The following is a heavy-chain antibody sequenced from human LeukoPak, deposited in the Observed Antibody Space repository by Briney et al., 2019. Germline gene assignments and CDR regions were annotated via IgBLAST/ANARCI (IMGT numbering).Heavy chain of an antibody. J-gene: IGHJ4*02. Sequence: SQTLSLACTVSGVSISRNYYYWAWIPQPPGEGLEMTGYVNFTDSTFYNSSPKRRVTISADTSQNQFTLSLTAVTAAGTAVYYCATLGILRGVGCNLATHFDFWGQGTLVTVSS. D-gene: IGHD3-10*01. V-gene: IGHV4-39*01. CDR3: ATLGILRGVGCNLATHFDF. CDR2: VNFTDST. CDR1: GVSISRNYYY.